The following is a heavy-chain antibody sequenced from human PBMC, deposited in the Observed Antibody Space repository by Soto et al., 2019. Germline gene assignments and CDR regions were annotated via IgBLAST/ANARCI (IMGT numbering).Heavy chain of an antibody. CDR2: IYYSGST. J-gene: IGHJ4*02. D-gene: IGHD6-19*01. Sequence: PSETLALTCTVSGGSISSSSYYWGWIRQPPGKGLEWIGSIYYSGSTYYNPSLKSRVTISVDTSKNQFSLKLSSVTAADTAVYYCVRLGGSGWSQGLDYWGQGTLVTVSS. V-gene: IGHV4-39*01. CDR1: GGSISSSSYY. CDR3: VRLGGSGWSQGLDY.